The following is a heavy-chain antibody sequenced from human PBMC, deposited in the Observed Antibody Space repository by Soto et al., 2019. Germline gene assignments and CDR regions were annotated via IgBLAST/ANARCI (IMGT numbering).Heavy chain of an antibody. CDR2: IYGNDIR. D-gene: IGHD1-20*01. Sequence: EVQLVETGGGLIQTGGSLRLSCAASGFVVTSKYMAWVRQAPGKGLEWVSVIYGNDIRHYADSAKGRFIVSKDNTENTMYLQMNSLRVEATAVYFCARAYNWISAFAYWGQGTLVTVSS. CDR3: ARAYNWISAFAY. CDR1: GFVVTSKY. V-gene: IGHV3-53*02. J-gene: IGHJ4*02.